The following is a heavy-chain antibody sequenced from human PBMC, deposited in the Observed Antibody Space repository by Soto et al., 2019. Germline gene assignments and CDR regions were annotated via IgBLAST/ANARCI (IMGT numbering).Heavy chain of an antibody. V-gene: IGHV3-30-3*01. CDR3: ARDQLAAAGTRDKYYYYGMDV. CDR1: GFTFSSYA. CDR2: ISYDGSNK. Sequence: GGSLRLSCAASGFTFSSYAMHWVRQAPGKGLEWVAVISYDGSNKYYADSVKGRFTISRDNSKNTLYLQMNSLRAEDTAVYYCARDQLAAAGTRDKYYYYGMDVWGQGTTVTVSS. J-gene: IGHJ6*02. D-gene: IGHD6-13*01.